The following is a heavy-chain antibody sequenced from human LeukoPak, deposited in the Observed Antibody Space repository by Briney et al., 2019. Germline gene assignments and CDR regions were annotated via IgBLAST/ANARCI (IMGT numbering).Heavy chain of an antibody. CDR3: ARRVLPGPYQFYFDS. J-gene: IGHJ4*02. V-gene: IGHV4-34*01. CDR2: INHSGST. D-gene: IGHD2-8*02. CDR1: GGSLSGYY. Sequence: SETLSLTCAVYGGSLSGYYWSWIRQPPGKGLEWIGEINHSGSTNYNPSLKSRVTISVDTSKNQFSLKLSSVTAADTAIYYCARRVLPGPYQFYFDSWGQGTLVTVSS.